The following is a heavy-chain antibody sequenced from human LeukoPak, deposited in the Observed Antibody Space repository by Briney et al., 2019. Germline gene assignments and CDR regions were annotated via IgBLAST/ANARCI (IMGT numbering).Heavy chain of an antibody. D-gene: IGHD3-3*01. Sequence: ASVKVSCKASGYTFTSYGISWVRQAPGQGLEWMGWISAYNGNTNYAQKLQGRVTMTTDTSTSTAYMELRSLRSDDTAVYYCAREGLSYYDFWSGNQVFDYWGRGTLVTVSS. V-gene: IGHV1-18*01. CDR1: GYTFTSYG. J-gene: IGHJ4*02. CDR2: ISAYNGNT. CDR3: AREGLSYYDFWSGNQVFDY.